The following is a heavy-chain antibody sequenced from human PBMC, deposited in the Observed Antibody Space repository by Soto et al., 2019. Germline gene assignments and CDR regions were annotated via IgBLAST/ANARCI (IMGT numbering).Heavy chain of an antibody. CDR3: ARRYRYSFDY. CDR2: IYYSGST. D-gene: IGHD1-1*01. Sequence: QVQLQESVPGLVKPSETLSLTCTVSGGCISSSYWSWIRQPPGKGLEWIGDIYYSGSTNYNRSLKSRVTNSVDTSKNTFSLKLRAVTAADTAVYYCARRYRYSFDYWGQGTLVTVSS. CDR1: GGCISSSY. V-gene: IGHV4-59*08. J-gene: IGHJ4*02.